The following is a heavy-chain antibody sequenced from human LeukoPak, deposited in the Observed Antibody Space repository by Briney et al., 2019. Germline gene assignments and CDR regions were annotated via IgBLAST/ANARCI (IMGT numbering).Heavy chain of an antibody. CDR2: IPYDGSNK. Sequence: PGGSLRLSCAASGFTFSSYAMHWVRQAPGKGLEWVAVIPYDGSNKYYADSVKGRFTISRDNSKNTLYLQMNSLRAEDTAVYYCARVAGSSGYYRAFDIWGQGTMVTVSS. J-gene: IGHJ3*02. CDR3: ARVAGSSGYYRAFDI. CDR1: GFTFSSYA. D-gene: IGHD3-22*01. V-gene: IGHV3-30-3*01.